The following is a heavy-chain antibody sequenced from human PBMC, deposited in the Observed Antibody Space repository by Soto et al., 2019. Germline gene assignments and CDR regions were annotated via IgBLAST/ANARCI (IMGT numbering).Heavy chain of an antibody. CDR3: ARGLKSTVAPGGAFDI. V-gene: IGHV1-46*01. Sequence: QVQLVQSGAEVKKPGASVKVSCKASGYTFTSYYMHWVRQAPGQGLEWMGIINPSGGSTSYAQKFQGRVTMTMDTSTSTVYMELSSLRSEDTAVYYCARGLKSTVAPGGAFDIWGQGTMVTVSS. J-gene: IGHJ3*02. D-gene: IGHD4-17*01. CDR2: INPSGGST. CDR1: GYTFTSYY.